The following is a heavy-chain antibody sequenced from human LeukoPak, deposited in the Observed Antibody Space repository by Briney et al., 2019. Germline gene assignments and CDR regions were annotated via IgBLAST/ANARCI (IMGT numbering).Heavy chain of an antibody. CDR3: AREFKSGYGMWA. V-gene: IGHV3-21*06. Sequence: GGALRLSCTASGFTFSSYSMNWVRQPPGKGLEWVSSITSSSDYIYYADSVKGRFTISRDNAENALHLQMDSLRAEVTAVEYCAREFKSGYGMWAWGQGTVVTVSS. D-gene: IGHD5-18*01. J-gene: IGHJ5*02. CDR1: GFTFSSYS. CDR2: ITSSSDYI.